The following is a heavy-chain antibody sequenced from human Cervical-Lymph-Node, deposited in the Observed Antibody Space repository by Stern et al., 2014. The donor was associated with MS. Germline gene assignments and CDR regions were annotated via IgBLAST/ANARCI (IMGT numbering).Heavy chain of an antibody. J-gene: IGHJ4*02. CDR1: GFTFDDYA. CDR2: ISWNSGNI. CDR3: AKDINLRGTYYFDY. D-gene: IGHD2-15*01. Sequence: EVQLVESGGGLVQPGRSLRLSCAASGFTFDDYAMHWVRPAPGKGLEWVSGISWNSGNIGYADSVKGRFTISRDNAKNSLYLQMNSLRAEDMALYYCAKDINLRGTYYFDYWGQGTLVTVSS. V-gene: IGHV3-9*03.